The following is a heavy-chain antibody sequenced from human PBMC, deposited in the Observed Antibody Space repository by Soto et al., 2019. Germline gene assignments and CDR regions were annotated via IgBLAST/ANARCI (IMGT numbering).Heavy chain of an antibody. J-gene: IGHJ4*02. Sequence: QVPLVESGGGVVQPGRSLRLSCAASGFTFNMHGMHWVSQAPGNGLEWVAGISTDGSYKYNVDAVKGRFTISRDNYNNTLYLQMKSLKNQDTAIYYCAKDQRIVGRTRGDIAYWGQGTLVTVSS. CDR2: ISTDGSYK. D-gene: IGHD1-26*01. CDR1: GFTFNMHG. V-gene: IGHV3-30*18. CDR3: AKDQRIVGRTRGDIAY.